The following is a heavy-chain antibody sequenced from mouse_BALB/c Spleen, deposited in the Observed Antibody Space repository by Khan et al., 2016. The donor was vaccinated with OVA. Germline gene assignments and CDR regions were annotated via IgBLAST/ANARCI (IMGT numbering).Heavy chain of an antibody. CDR2: ISYSGST. Sequence: EVQLVESGPGLVKPSQSLSLTCTVTGYSITSDYAWNWIRQFPGNKLEWMGYISYSGSTSYNPSLKSRISINRDTSKNQFFLQLNSVTSEDTATYYCARRAYYGNWYFDVWGAGTTVTVSS. V-gene: IGHV3-2*02. CDR3: ARRAYYGNWYFDV. J-gene: IGHJ1*01. D-gene: IGHD2-1*01. CDR1: GYSITSDYA.